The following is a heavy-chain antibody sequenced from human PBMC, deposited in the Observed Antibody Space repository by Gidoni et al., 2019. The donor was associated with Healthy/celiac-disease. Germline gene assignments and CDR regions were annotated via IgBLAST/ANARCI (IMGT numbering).Heavy chain of an antibody. D-gene: IGHD6-19*01. CDR1: GYTFTSYY. CDR2: IHPSGGST. V-gene: IGHV1-46*01. CDR3: ARDLVAVAGPFDY. Sequence: QVQLVQSGAEVKKPGASGKASCKAPGYTFTSYYMHWLRQAPGRGLEWMGIIHPSGGSTSYAQKFQGRVTMTRDTSTSIVYMELSSLRSEDTAVYYCARDLVAVAGPFDYWGQGTLVTVSS. J-gene: IGHJ4*02.